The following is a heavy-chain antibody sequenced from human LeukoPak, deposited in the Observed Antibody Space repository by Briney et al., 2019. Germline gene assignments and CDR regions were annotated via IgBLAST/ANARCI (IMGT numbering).Heavy chain of an antibody. V-gene: IGHV1-8*03. Sequence: ASVKVSCKASGYTFTSYDINWVRQATGQGLEWMGWMNPNSGNTGYAQKFQGRVTITRNTSISTAYMELSSLRSEDTAVYYCARGGRIRIVGATYYFDYWGQGTLVTVSS. CDR1: GYTFTSYD. CDR3: ARGGRIRIVGATYYFDY. J-gene: IGHJ4*02. D-gene: IGHD1-26*01. CDR2: MNPNSGNT.